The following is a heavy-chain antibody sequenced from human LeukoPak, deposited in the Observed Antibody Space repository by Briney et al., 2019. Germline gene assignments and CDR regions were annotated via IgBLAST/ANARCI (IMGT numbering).Heavy chain of an antibody. Sequence: SETLSLTCAVHGGSLSAYYWSWIRQPPGKGLEWIGEINHSGSTNYNPSLKSRVTISVDTSKNQFSLKLSSLTAADTAVYYCARGLGSIATAVYFDYWGPGTLVTVSS. J-gene: IGHJ4*02. CDR3: ARGLGSIATAVYFDY. D-gene: IGHD6-13*01. CDR2: INHSGST. CDR1: GGSLSAYY. V-gene: IGHV4-34*01.